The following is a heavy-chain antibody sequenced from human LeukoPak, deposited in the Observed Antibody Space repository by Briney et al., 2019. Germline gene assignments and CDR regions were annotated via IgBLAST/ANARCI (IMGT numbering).Heavy chain of an antibody. CDR2: ISGSGGST. CDR1: GFTFSSYA. D-gene: IGHD3-10*01. V-gene: IGHV3-23*01. Sequence: GGSLRLSCAASGFTFSSYAMSWVRQAPGKGLGWVSAISGSGGSTYYADSVKGRYTISRDNSKNTLYLQMNSLRAEDTAVCYCAKDLEKIITMVRGVIDYWGQGTLVTVSS. CDR3: AKDLEKIITMVRGVIDY. J-gene: IGHJ4*02.